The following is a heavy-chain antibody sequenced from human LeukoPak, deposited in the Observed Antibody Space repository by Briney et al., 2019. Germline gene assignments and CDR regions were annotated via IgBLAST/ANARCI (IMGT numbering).Heavy chain of an antibody. CDR2: INSDGSST. J-gene: IGHJ4*02. CDR1: GVTFSSYW. CDR3: AREKVAAADLFDY. D-gene: IGHD6-13*01. Sequence: PGGSLRLSCAASGVTFSSYWMHWVRQAPGKGLVWVSRINSDGSSTSYADSVKGRFTISRDNAKNTLYLQMNSLRAEDTAVYYCAREKVAAADLFDYWGQGTLVTVSS. V-gene: IGHV3-74*01.